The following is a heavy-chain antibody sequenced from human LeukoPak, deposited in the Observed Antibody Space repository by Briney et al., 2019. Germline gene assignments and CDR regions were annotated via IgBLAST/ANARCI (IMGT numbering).Heavy chain of an antibody. D-gene: IGHD3-16*01. CDR3: ARESADYVRGSFSDC. CDR1: GGSMKDYY. V-gene: IGHV4-59*12. CDR2: INDNGHS. Sequence: KASETLSLTCAVSGGSMKDYYWSWIRQPPGKGLQWIAYINDNGHSGYNPSLESRVTISVDTSKNHFSLRLRSVTAADTAVYYCARESADYVRGSFSDCWGQGILVTVSS. J-gene: IGHJ4*02.